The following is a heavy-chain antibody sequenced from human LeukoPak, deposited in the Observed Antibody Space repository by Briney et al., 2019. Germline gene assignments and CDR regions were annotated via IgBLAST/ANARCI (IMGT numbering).Heavy chain of an antibody. CDR1: GDSISAYY. J-gene: IGHJ4*02. V-gene: IGHV4-59*08. CDR2: RKSTGDT. D-gene: IGHD3-10*01. Sequence: PSETLSLTCTVSGDSISAYYWSWIRQPPGKRLEWIAYRKSTGDTNYNPSRKSRVTLSIDTSRNLFSLTLSSVTAADTAVYYCARHKNSGTYPLDYWGQGTLVTVSS. CDR3: ARHKNSGTYPLDY.